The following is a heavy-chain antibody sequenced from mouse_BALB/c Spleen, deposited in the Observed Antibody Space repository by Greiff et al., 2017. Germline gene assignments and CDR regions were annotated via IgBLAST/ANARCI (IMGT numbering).Heavy chain of an antibody. Sequence: QVQLQQSGAELARPGASVKMSCKASGYTFTSYTMHWLKQRPGQGLEWIGYINPSSGYTNYNQRFKDKATLTADKSSSTAYMQLSSLTSEDSAVYYCARSSTRVPFYYAMDYWGQGTSVTVSS. CDR3: ARSSTRVPFYYAMDY. D-gene: IGHD2-1*01. V-gene: IGHV1-4*01. J-gene: IGHJ4*01. CDR1: GYTFTSYT. CDR2: INPSSGYT.